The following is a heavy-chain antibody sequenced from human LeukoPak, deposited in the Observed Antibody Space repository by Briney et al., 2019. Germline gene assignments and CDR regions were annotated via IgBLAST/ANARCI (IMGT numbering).Heavy chain of an antibody. D-gene: IGHD3-10*01. CDR2: INPNGGST. V-gene: IGHV1-46*01. CDR1: GYTFTSYY. J-gene: IGHJ4*02. CDR3: AKDRDYYGSGSDY. Sequence: ASVKVSCKASGYTFTSYYMHWVRQAPGQGLGWMGIINPNGGSTSYAQKFQGRVTMTRDTSTSTVYMELSSLRAEDTAIYYCAKDRDYYGSGSDYWGQGTLVTVSS.